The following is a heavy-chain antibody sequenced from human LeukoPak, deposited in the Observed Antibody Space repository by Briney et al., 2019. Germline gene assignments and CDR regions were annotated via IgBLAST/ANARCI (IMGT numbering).Heavy chain of an antibody. V-gene: IGHV4-30-4*07. J-gene: IGHJ6*03. CDR2: NYDNRTT. Sequence: SQTLSLTCAVSGCSISSDGDSWSWIRQPPGKGLEWIGYNYDNRTTYYNPSLQSRLTIAIDTSKNQLSLSLLSVTDTDTAVYYCARQVGRGTQIYYMDVWGKGTTVTVSS. D-gene: IGHD3-16*01. CDR3: ARQVGRGTQIYYMDV. CDR1: GCSISSDGDS.